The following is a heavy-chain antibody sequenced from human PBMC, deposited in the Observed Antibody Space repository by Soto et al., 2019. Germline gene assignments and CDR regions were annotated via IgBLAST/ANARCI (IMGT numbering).Heavy chain of an antibody. CDR2: ISADGSGA. CDR3: DGSDF. CDR1: GFTFSTYA. J-gene: IGHJ4*02. D-gene: IGHD1-26*01. V-gene: IGHV3-23*01. Sequence: RSLRLSGAASGFTFSTYAMSWARQAPGKGLEWVSTISADGSGAHYADSVRGRFTISKDNSKNTLYLQMERLRVEDTAIYYCDGSDFWGQGTLVTV.